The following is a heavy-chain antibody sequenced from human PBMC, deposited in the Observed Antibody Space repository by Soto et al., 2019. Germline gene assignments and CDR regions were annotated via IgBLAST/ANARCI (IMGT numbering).Heavy chain of an antibody. CDR1: GYTFNKYP. CDR3: ARKDYYDSGMYHLYY. D-gene: IGHD3-22*01. Sequence: QVQVVQSGAEVKKPGASVKVSCKTSGYTFNKYPIHWVRQAPGQGLEWMGWINPGNGDTGFSQKFQDRVTITRDTSASTAYMELSSLRSEDTAVYYCARKDYYDSGMYHLYYWGQGTLVTVSS. V-gene: IGHV1-3*01. CDR2: INPGNGDT. J-gene: IGHJ4*02.